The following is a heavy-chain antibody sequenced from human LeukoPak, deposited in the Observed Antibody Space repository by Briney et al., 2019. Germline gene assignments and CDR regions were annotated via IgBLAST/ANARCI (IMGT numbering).Heavy chain of an antibody. J-gene: IGHJ4*02. CDR2: ISGSGGST. CDR1: GFTFSSYG. D-gene: IGHD5-18*01. V-gene: IGHV3-23*01. Sequence: PGGSLRLSCPASGFTFSSYGMSWVRQAPGKGLEWVSAISGSGGSTYYADSVKGRFTISRDNAKNSLYLQMNSLRAEDTAVYYCARFSLGYSYGYSVGYWGQGTLVTVSS. CDR3: ARFSLGYSYGYSVGY.